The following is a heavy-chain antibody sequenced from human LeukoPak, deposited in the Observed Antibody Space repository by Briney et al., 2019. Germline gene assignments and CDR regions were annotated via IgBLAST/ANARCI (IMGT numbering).Heavy chain of an antibody. Sequence: SVKVSCKASGGTFSSYAISWVRQAPGQGLEWMGGIIPIFGTANYAQKFQGRVTITADKSTSTAYMELSSLRSEDTAVYYCAREGIHCGSDCYSDYWGQGTLVTVSS. CDR2: IIPIFGTA. D-gene: IGHD2-21*02. J-gene: IGHJ4*02. CDR3: AREGIHCGSDCYSDY. V-gene: IGHV1-69*06. CDR1: GGTFSSYA.